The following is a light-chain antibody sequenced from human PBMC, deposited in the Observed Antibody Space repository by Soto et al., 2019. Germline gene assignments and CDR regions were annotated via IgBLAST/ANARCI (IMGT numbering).Light chain of an antibody. Sequence: VLTESPVTLSFSPGERATLSGRASQSFRGLLAWYQQKPGQAPRLLIYDAYNRATGIPPRFSGSGSGTDFTLTISSLEPEDSAVYYCQQRHMWPITFGQGTRLEIK. CDR3: QQRHMWPIT. V-gene: IGKV3-11*01. CDR1: QSFRGL. J-gene: IGKJ5*01. CDR2: DAY.